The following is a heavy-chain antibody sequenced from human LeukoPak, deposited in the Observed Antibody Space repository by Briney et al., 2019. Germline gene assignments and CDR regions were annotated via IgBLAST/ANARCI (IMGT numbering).Heavy chain of an antibody. Sequence: ETLSLTCTVSGGSISSYYWSWVRQAPGKGLEWVSAISGSGGSTYYADSVKGRFTISRDNSKNTLYLQMNSLRAEDTAVYYCAKDLYGYVSNWFDPWGQGTLVTVSS. CDR3: AKDLYGYVSNWFDP. V-gene: IGHV3-23*01. J-gene: IGHJ5*02. CDR2: ISGSGGST. CDR1: GGSISSYY. D-gene: IGHD5-12*01.